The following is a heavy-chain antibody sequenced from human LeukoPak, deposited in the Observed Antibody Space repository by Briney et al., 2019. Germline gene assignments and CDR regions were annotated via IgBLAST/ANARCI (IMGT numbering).Heavy chain of an antibody. CDR1: GGSISSGSFY. J-gene: IGHJ3*02. CDR2: IYTSGST. CDR3: ARLADYRDSSGNYYVSAFDI. Sequence: SQTLSLTCTVSGGSISSGSFYWSWIRQPAGKGLEWIGRIYTSGSTNYNPSLKSRVTISVDTSKNQFSLKLSSVTAADTAVYYCARLADYRDSSGNYYVSAFDIWGQGTILTFSS. D-gene: IGHD3-22*01. V-gene: IGHV4-61*02.